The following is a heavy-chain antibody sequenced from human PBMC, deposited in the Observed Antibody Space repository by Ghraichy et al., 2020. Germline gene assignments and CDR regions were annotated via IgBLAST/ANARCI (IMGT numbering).Heavy chain of an antibody. CDR1: GFTFSSYA. J-gene: IGHJ4*02. V-gene: IGHV3-64D*09. D-gene: IGHD1-26*01. Sequence: ESLNISCSASGFTFSSYAMHWVRQAPGKGLEYVSAISSNGGSTYYADSVKGRFTISRDNSKNTLYLQMSSLRAEDTAVYYCVKDRSGKTKMREFDYWGQGTLVTVSS. CDR3: VKDRSGKTKMREFDY. CDR2: ISSNGGST.